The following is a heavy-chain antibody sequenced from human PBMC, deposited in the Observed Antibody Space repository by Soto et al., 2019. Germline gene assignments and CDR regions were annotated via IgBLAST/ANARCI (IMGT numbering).Heavy chain of an antibody. D-gene: IGHD7-27*01. Sequence: SETLSLTCAVYGGSFSGYYWSWIRQPPGKGLEWIGEINHSGSTNYNPSLKSRVTISVDTSKNQFSLKLSSVTAADTAVYYCARGANWGDYYYYYVDVWGKGTTVTSP. CDR2: INHSGST. J-gene: IGHJ6*03. V-gene: IGHV4-34*01. CDR3: ARGANWGDYYYYYVDV. CDR1: GGSFSGYY.